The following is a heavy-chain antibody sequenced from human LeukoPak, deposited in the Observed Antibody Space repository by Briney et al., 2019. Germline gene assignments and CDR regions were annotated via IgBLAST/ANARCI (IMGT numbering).Heavy chain of an antibody. Sequence: GGSLRLSCAASGFTFSSYAMHWVRQAPGKGLEWVAVISYDGSNKYYADSVKGRFTISRDNSKNTLYLQMNSLRAEDTAVYYCARDLAVVTAFYFDYWGQGTLVIVSS. D-gene: IGHD2-21*02. CDR3: ARDLAVVTAFYFDY. CDR2: ISYDGSNK. J-gene: IGHJ4*02. CDR1: GFTFSSYA. V-gene: IGHV3-30*04.